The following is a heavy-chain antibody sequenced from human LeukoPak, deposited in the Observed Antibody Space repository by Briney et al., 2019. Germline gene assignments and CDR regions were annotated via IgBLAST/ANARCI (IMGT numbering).Heavy chain of an antibody. CDR3: ARDSAYYYDSSGYWGGVDY. D-gene: IGHD3-22*01. J-gene: IGHJ4*02. CDR1: GFTVSSNY. CDR2: IYSGGST. V-gene: IGHV3-66*02. Sequence: GGSLRLSCAASGFTVSSNYMSWVRRAPGKGLEWVSVIYSGGSTYYADSVKGRFTISRDNSKNTLYLQMNSLRAEDTAVYYCARDSAYYYDSSGYWGGVDYWGRGTLVTVSS.